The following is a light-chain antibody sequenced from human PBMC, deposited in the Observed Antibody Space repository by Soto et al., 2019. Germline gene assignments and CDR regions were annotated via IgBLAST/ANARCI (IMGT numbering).Light chain of an antibody. Sequence: EIVMTQSPATLSVSPGERATLSCRASQSVSSNLAWYQQKPGQAPRLLIYGASTRATGIPARFGGSGSGTEFTLTISSLQSEDSAVYYCQQYNTWPPWTVGQGTKVEIK. CDR1: QSVSSN. J-gene: IGKJ1*01. CDR3: QQYNTWPPWT. V-gene: IGKV3-15*01. CDR2: GAS.